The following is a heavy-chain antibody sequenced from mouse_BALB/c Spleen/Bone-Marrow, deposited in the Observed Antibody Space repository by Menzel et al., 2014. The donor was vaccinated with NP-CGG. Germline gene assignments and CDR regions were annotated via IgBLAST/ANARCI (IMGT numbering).Heavy chain of an antibody. J-gene: IGHJ4*01. CDR3: ARYNTYDDMDY. V-gene: IGHV5-17*02. CDR1: GFTFSSFG. Sequence: EVKLVESGGGLVQPGGSRKLSCAASGFTFSSFGMHWVRQAPEKGLEWVAYISSGNSTIYYADTVKGRYTISRDNPKNTLFLQMASLRSEDTAIYYCARYNTYDDMDYWGQGTSVTVSS. D-gene: IGHD1-3*01. CDR2: ISSGNSTI.